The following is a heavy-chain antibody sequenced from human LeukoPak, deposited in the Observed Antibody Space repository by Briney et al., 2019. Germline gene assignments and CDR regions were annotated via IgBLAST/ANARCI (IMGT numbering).Heavy chain of an antibody. CDR2: MNPNSGNT. J-gene: IGHJ6*02. V-gene: IGHV1-8*01. CDR3: ARSTPPRSSSWYKYYYCYAMDV. CDR1: GYTFTSYD. Sequence: ASVKVSCKASGYTFTSYDINWVRQATGQGLEWMGWMNPNSGNTGYAQKFQGRVAMTRNTSISTAYMELSSLRSEDSAVYYCARSTPPRSSSWYKYYYCYAMDVWGQGTTVTVSS. D-gene: IGHD6-13*01.